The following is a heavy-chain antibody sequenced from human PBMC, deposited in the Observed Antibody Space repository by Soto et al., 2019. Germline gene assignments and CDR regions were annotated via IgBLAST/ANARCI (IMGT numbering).Heavy chain of an antibody. Sequence: EVQLVESGGGLVQPGGSLRLSCAASGYSFSTYRMSWVRQAPGKGLEWVVNIKQDGSEKHYVDSVRGRFTISRDNAKNSLFLQMNSLRAEDTAVYYCAREYTRTIDYWGQGTLVTVSS. D-gene: IGHD1-1*01. V-gene: IGHV3-7*01. J-gene: IGHJ4*02. CDR2: IKQDGSEK. CDR3: AREYTRTIDY. CDR1: GYSFSTYR.